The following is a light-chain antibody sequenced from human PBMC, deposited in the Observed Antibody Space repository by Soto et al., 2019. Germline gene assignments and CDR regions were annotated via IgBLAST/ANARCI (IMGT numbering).Light chain of an antibody. V-gene: IGLV2-14*01. Sequence: QSVLTQPASVSGSPGQSITISCTGTSTDDGGYKYVSWYQQHPGKAPKLMIYDVTSRPSGISNRFSGSKSGNTAFLIISWLQAEDEADYYCISYTSSDTYVFGTGTKVTVL. CDR3: ISYTSSDTYV. J-gene: IGLJ1*01. CDR2: DVT. CDR1: STDDGGYKY.